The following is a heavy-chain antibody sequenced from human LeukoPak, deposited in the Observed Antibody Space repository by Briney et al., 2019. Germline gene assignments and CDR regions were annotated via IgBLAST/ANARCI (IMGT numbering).Heavy chain of an antibody. J-gene: IGHJ4*02. V-gene: IGHV3-33*01. D-gene: IGHD2-15*01. CDR3: ARGDCSGGSCYGNYFDY. CDR1: GFTFSSYG. CDR2: IWYDGSNK. Sequence: GGSLRLSCAASGFTFSSYGMHWVRQAPGKGLEWVAVIWYDGSNKYYADSVKGRFTISRDNSKNTLYLQMNSLRAEDTAVYYCARGDCSGGSCYGNYFDYWGQGTLVTVSS.